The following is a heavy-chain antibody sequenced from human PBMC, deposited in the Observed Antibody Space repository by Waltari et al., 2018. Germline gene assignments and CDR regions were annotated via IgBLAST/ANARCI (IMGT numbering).Heavy chain of an antibody. J-gene: IGHJ4*02. CDR3: ARRGPYGSGSYFDY. CDR2: IYYSGST. CDR1: GGPISSTSYY. Sequence: QLQLPESGPGLVQPPATLSLTCPVSGGPISSTSYYWGRIRQPPGKVLEWIVTIYYSGSTYYNPSLKSRFTISVDTSKNQFSLRLSSVTAADTAVYYCARRGPYGSGSYFDYWGQGTLVTVSS. V-gene: IGHV4-39*01. D-gene: IGHD3-10*01.